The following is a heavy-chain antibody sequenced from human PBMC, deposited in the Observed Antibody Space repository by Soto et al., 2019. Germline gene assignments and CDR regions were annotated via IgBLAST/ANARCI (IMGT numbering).Heavy chain of an antibody. V-gene: IGHV3-23*01. CDR1: GFTFSSYA. D-gene: IGHD3-3*01. Sequence: GSLRLSCAASGFTFSSYAMSWVRQAPGKGLEWVSAISGSGGSTYYADSVKGRFTISRDNSKNTLYLQMNSLRAEDTAVYYCAKGPKADYDFWSGYPFDYWGQGTLVTVSS. CDR3: AKGPKADYDFWSGYPFDY. CDR2: ISGSGGST. J-gene: IGHJ4*02.